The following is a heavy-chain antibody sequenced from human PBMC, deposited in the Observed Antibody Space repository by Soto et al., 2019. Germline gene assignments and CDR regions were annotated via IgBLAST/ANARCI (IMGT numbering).Heavy chain of an antibody. CDR1: GVTFITYN. CDR2: ISYDGSNK. CDR3: ARGTIDTALVQDYYGMDI. J-gene: IGHJ6*04. V-gene: IGHV3-30*03. D-gene: IGHD5-18*01. Sequence: PGGSLRLSCAAFGVTFITYNMNWVRQAPGKGLEWVAVISYDGSNKYYADSVKGRFTISRDNSKNTLYLQMNSLRAEDTAVYYCARGTIDTALVQDYYGMDIWGEGTTVTGSS.